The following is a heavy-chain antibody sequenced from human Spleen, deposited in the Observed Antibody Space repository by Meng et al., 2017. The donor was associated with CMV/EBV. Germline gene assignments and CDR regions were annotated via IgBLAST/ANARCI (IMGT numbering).Heavy chain of an antibody. V-gene: IGHV3-7*01. J-gene: IGHJ4*02. CDR3: ARDFDY. CDR2: IREDGSEK. CDR1: GFTFSSYW. Sequence: GESLKISCAASGFTFSSYWMNWVRQAPGKGLEWVANIREDGSEKYYVDSLKGRFSISRDNAKNSLYLQMNSLRAEDTAVYYCARDFDYWGQGTRVTVSS.